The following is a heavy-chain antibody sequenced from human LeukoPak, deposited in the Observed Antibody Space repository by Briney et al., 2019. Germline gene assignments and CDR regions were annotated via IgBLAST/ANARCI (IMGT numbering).Heavy chain of an antibody. CDR2: IYHSGST. CDR3: ARMDATMVRGVIITNAFDI. CDR1: GGSISSGGYY. D-gene: IGHD3-10*01. J-gene: IGHJ3*02. Sequence: SETLSLTCTVSGGSISSGGYYWGWIRQPPGKGLEWIGSIYHSGSTYYNPSLKSRVTISVDTSKNQFSLKLSSVTAADTAVYYCARMDATMVRGVIITNAFDIWGQGTMVTVSS. V-gene: IGHV4-39*07.